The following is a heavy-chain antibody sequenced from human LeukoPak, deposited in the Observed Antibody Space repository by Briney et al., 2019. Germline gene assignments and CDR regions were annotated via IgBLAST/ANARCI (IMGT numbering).Heavy chain of an antibody. V-gene: IGHV3-30*02. J-gene: IGHJ6*03. CDR3: AKSAAIAHHYYYYMDV. D-gene: IGHD2-2*02. CDR1: GFTFSSYG. CDR2: IRYDGSNK. Sequence: GGSLRLSCAASGFTFSSYGMHWVRQAPGKGLEWVAFIRYDGSNKYYADSVKGRFTISRDNSKNTLYLQMNSLRAEDTAVYYCAKSAAIAHHYYYYMDVWGKGTTVTVSS.